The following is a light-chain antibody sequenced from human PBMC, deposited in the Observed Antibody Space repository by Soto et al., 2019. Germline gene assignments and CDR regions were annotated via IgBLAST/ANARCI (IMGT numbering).Light chain of an antibody. J-gene: IGLJ2*01. CDR3: QTYDSGLNVVV. Sequence: QSVLTQPPSVSGAPGQRVTSSCTGSRSNIGAGYDVHWYQQLPRAAPKLLMYGNNNRPSGVPVRFSASKSGTSASLAITGLQADYEADYYCQTYDSGLNVVVFGGGTKLTVL. CDR2: GNN. V-gene: IGLV1-40*01. CDR1: RSNIGAGYD.